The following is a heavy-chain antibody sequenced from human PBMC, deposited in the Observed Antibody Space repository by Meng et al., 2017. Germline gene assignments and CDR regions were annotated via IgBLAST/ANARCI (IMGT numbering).Heavy chain of an antibody. CDR1: GGTFSSYA. D-gene: IGHD2-2*01. CDR3: AREGDIVVVPAAKAYDY. Sequence: SVKVSCKASGGTFSSYAISWVRQAPGQGLEWMGGIIPIFGTANYAQKFQGRVTITADESTSTAYMELSRLRSDDTAVYYCAREGDIVVVPAAKAYDYWGQGTLVTVSS. J-gene: IGHJ4*02. CDR2: IIPIFGTA. V-gene: IGHV1-69*13.